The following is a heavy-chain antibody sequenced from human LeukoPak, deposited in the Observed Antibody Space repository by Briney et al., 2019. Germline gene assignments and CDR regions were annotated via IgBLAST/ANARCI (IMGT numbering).Heavy chain of an antibody. J-gene: IGHJ4*02. CDR3: ARVEAAIAVAGPLDF. Sequence: SETLSLTCTVSGGSLSSGSYYWAWIRQPPGKGLEWIGSMYYSGSTYYNPSLKSRVTLSVDTSKNQFSLKLTSVIAADTAVYYCARVEAAIAVAGPLDFWGQGTLVTVSS. V-gene: IGHV4-39*07. CDR2: MYYSGST. CDR1: GGSLSSGSYY. D-gene: IGHD6-19*01.